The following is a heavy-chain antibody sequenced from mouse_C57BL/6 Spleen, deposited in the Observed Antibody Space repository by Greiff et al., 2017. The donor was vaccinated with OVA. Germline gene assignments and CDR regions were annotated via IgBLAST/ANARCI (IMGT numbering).Heavy chain of an antibody. V-gene: IGHV3-6*01. CDR3: AKHRGAMDY. CDR2: ISYDGSN. CDR1: GYSITSGYY. Sequence: EVQVVESGPGLVKPSQSLSLTCSVTGYSITSGYYWNWIRQFPGNKLEWMGYISYDGSNNYNPSLKNRISITRDTSKNQFFLKLNSVTTEDTATYYCAKHRGAMDYWGQGTSVTVSS. J-gene: IGHJ4*01.